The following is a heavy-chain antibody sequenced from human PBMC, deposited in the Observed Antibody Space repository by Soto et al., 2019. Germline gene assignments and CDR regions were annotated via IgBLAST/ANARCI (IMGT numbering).Heavy chain of an antibody. V-gene: IGHV4-61*01. CDR1: GGSVSNGIYY. D-gene: IGHD1-26*01. CDR3: ARSGSYVRDAFDI. J-gene: IGHJ3*02. Sequence: SETLSLTCTVSGGSVSNGIYYWSWIRQPPGKGLEWIGNIYYNGSSKYNPALKSRVTISVDTSKNQISLRLNSVTAADTAVYYCARSGSYVRDAFDIWGQGPMVTV. CDR2: IYYNGSS.